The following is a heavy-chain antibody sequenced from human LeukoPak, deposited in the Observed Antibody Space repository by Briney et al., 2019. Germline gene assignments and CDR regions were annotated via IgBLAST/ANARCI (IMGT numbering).Heavy chain of an antibody. CDR3: ARDLIVVVPAAINNYYYGMDV. V-gene: IGHV1-2*02. CDR1: GYTFTGYY. CDR2: INPNSGGT. Sequence: ASVKVSCKASGYTFTGYYMHWVRQAPGQGLEWMGWINPNSGGTNYAQKFQGRVTMTRDTSISTAYMELSRLRSDDPAVYYCARDLIVVVPAAINNYYYGMDVWGQGTTVTVSS. D-gene: IGHD2-2*02. J-gene: IGHJ6*02.